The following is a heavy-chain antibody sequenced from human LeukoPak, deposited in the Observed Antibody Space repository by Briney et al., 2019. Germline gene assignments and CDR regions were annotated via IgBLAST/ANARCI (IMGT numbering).Heavy chain of an antibody. J-gene: IGHJ3*02. CDR1: GGSFSGYY. V-gene: IGHV4-34*01. Sequence: SETVSLTCAVYGGSFSGYYWSWIRQPPGKGLEWIGEIYHSGSNDYNPSLKSRVTISVDTSKNQFSLKLTSVTAADTAVYYCARELAYCSGTSCYGGTFHIWGQGTMVTVSS. CDR2: IYHSGSN. CDR3: ARELAYCSGTSCYGGTFHI. D-gene: IGHD2-2*01.